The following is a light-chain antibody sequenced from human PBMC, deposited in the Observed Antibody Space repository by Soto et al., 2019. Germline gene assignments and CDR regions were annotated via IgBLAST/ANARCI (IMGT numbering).Light chain of an antibody. CDR2: EVT. J-gene: IGLJ1*01. CDR1: SSDVGGYDY. Sequence: SVLTQPASVSGSPGQSITISCTGTSSDVGGYDYVSWYQQYPGKAPKLMIYEVTNRPSGVSDRFSGSKSGNTASLSISGLQAEDEADYFCSSYTTSSTLVFGTGTKVTVL. V-gene: IGLV2-14*01. CDR3: SSYTTSSTLV.